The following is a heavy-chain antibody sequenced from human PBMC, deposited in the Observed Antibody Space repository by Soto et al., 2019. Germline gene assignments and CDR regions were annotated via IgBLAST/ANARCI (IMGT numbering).Heavy chain of an antibody. CDR1: GGSISSGGYY. D-gene: IGHD2-21*02. CDR2: IYYSGST. V-gene: IGHV4-31*03. Sequence: SETLSLTCTVSGGSISSGGYYWSWIRQHPGKGLEWIGYIYYSGSTYYNPSLKSRVTISVDTSKNQFSLKLSSVTAADTAVYYCAREVVTAYNWFDPWGQGTLVTVSS. CDR3: AREVVTAYNWFDP. J-gene: IGHJ5*02.